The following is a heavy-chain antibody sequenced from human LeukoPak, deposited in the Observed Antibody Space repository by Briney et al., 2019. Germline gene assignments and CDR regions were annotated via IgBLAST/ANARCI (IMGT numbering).Heavy chain of an antibody. J-gene: IGHJ4*02. CDR2: IYYGGST. Sequence: SETLSLTCTVSGGSISSYYWSWIRQPPGKGLEWIGYIYYGGSTNYNPSLKSRVTISVDTSKNQFSLKLSSVTAADTAVYYCARQSSSYDYWGQGTLVTVSS. D-gene: IGHD6-13*01. CDR1: GGSISSYY. V-gene: IGHV4-59*08. CDR3: ARQSSSYDY.